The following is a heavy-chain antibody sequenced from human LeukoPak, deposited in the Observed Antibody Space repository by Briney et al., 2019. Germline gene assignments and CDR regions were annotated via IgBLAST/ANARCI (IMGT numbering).Heavy chain of an antibody. CDR1: GFTFSSYA. J-gene: IGHJ4*02. V-gene: IGHV3-30-3*01. CDR2: ISYDGSNK. D-gene: IGHD2-15*01. CDR3: ARGPVVVVAAQYFDY. Sequence: PGGSLRLSCAASGFTFSSYAMHWVRQAPGKGLEWVAVISYDGSNKYYADSVKGRFTISRDNSKSTLYLQMNSLRAEDTAVYYCARGPVVVVAAQYFDYWGQGTLVTVSS.